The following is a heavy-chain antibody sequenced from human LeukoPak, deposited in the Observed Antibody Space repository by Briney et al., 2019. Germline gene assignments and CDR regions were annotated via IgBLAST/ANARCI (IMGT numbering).Heavy chain of an antibody. CDR2: ISWNSGSI. D-gene: IGHD6-19*01. CDR3: EKDKSGGWYDYFDY. J-gene: IGHJ4*02. CDR1: GLTFDDYA. V-gene: IGHV3-9*01. Sequence: PGGSLRLSCAASGLTFDDYAMHWVRQAPGKGREWVSGISWNSGSIGYADSVKGRFTISRDNAKNSLYLQMNSLRAEETALYYCEKDKSGGWYDYFDYWGQGTLVTVSS.